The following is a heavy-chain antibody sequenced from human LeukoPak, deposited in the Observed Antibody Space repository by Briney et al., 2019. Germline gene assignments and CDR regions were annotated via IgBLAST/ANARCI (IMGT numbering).Heavy chain of an antibody. V-gene: IGHV3-21*01. J-gene: IGHJ4*02. CDR1: GFTFSSYS. D-gene: IGHD2-15*01. Sequence: GGSLRLSCAASGFTFSSYSMNWVRQAPGKGLEWVSSISSSSSYIYYADSVKGRFTISRDNAKNSLYLQMNSLRAEDTAVYYCARSVVAATETFDYWGQGTLVTVSS. CDR2: ISSSSSYI. CDR3: ARSVVAATETFDY.